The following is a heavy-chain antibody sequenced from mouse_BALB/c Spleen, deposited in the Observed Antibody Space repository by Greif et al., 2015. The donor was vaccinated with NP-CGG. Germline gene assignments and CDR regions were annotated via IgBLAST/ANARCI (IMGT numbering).Heavy chain of an antibody. Sequence: QVQLKQSGAELVRPGASVKLSCKASGYTFTSYWMDWVKQRPEQGLEWIGRIDPYDSETHYNRKFKDKAILAVDKSSNTAYMQLSSLTSEDSAVYYCSRGGTYWYFDVWGAGTTVTVAS. J-gene: IGHJ1*01. V-gene: IGHV1-61*01. CDR2: IDPYDSET. CDR1: GYTFTSYW. D-gene: IGHD3-3*01. CDR3: SRGGTYWYFDV.